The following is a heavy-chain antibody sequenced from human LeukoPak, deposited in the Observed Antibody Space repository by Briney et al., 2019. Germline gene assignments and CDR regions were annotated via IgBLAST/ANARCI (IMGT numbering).Heavy chain of an antibody. Sequence: ASVKVSCKASGYTFTSYDINWVRQATGQGLELMGWMNPNSGNTGYAQKFQRRVTITKNTSISTAYIDLSSLRSEDTAVYYCARGGCTNGVCSLRYNWFDPWGQGTLVTVSS. CDR3: ARGGCTNGVCSLRYNWFDP. CDR1: GYTFTSYD. V-gene: IGHV1-8*01. J-gene: IGHJ5*02. CDR2: MNPNSGNT. D-gene: IGHD2-8*01.